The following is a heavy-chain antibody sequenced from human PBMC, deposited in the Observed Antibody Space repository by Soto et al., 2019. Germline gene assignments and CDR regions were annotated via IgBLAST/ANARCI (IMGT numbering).Heavy chain of an antibody. Sequence: GGSLRLSCAASGFTFSSYAMSWVRQAPGKGLEWVSATSGSGSSTYYADSVKGRFTISRDNSKNTLYLQMNSLRAEDTAVYYCAKKEESGSYFDYYYYGMDVWGQGTTVTVSS. CDR1: GFTFSSYA. D-gene: IGHD1-26*01. CDR3: AKKEESGSYFDYYYYGMDV. J-gene: IGHJ6*02. V-gene: IGHV3-23*01. CDR2: TSGSGSST.